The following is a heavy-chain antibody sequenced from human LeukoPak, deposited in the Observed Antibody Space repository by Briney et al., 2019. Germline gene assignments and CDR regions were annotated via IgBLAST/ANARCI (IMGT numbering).Heavy chain of an antibody. Sequence: ASVKVSCKSSGYTFTSYYMHWVRQAPGQGLEWMGIINPSGGSTSYAQKFQGGVTMTRDMSTSTVYMELSSLRSEDTAVYYCARSRIMITFGGVIVNYYFDYWGQGTLVTVSS. CDR3: ARSRIMITFGGVIVNYYFDY. CDR1: GYTFTSYY. D-gene: IGHD3-16*02. V-gene: IGHV1-46*01. J-gene: IGHJ4*02. CDR2: INPSGGST.